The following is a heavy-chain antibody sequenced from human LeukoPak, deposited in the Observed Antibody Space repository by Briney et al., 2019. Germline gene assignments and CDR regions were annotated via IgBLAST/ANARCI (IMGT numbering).Heavy chain of an antibody. Sequence: GGSLRLSCAASGFTFSSYEMNWVRQAPGKGLEWVSYISSSGSTIYYADSVKGRFTISRDNAKNSLYLQMNSLRAEDTAVYYCARGGYSGYDKNFHYWGQGTLVSVST. D-gene: IGHD5-12*01. V-gene: IGHV3-48*03. CDR2: ISSSGSTI. CDR3: ARGGYSGYDKNFHY. J-gene: IGHJ4*02. CDR1: GFTFSSYE.